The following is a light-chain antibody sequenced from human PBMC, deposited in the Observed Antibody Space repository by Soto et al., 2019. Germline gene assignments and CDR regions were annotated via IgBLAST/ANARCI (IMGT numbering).Light chain of an antibody. Sequence: QSVLTQPASVSGSPGQSITISCTGTSSDVGSYNLVSWYQQYPGKAPKLMIYEGSKWPSGVSDRFSGSKSGNTASLTISGLQAEDEADYYCCSYTVSSTFVFGTGTKLTVL. CDR1: SSDVGSYNL. CDR3: CSYTVSSTFV. J-gene: IGLJ1*01. CDR2: EGS. V-gene: IGLV2-23*01.